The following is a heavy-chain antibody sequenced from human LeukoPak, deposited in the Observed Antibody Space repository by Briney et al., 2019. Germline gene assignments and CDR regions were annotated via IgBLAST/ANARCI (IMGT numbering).Heavy chain of an antibody. V-gene: IGHV3-30*03. Sequence: GRSLRLSCAASRFTFSSYGMHWVRQAPGKGLEWVAVISYDGSNKYYADSVKGRFTISRDNAKNTLYLQMNSLRAEDTAIYYCAREIQAPGKTLDYWGQGALVTVSS. CDR2: ISYDGSNK. CDR1: RFTFSSYG. J-gene: IGHJ4*02. CDR3: AREIQAPGKTLDY.